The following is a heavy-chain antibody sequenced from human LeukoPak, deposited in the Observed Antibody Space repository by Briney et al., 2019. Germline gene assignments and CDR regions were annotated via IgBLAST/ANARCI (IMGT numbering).Heavy chain of an antibody. Sequence: SETLSLTCTVSGYSISSGYYWGWIRQPPGKGLEWIGSIYHSGSTYYNPSLKSRVTISVDTSKNQFSLKLSSVTAADTAVYYCARGAIGVSSFDPWGQGTLVTVSS. V-gene: IGHV4-38-2*02. J-gene: IGHJ5*02. D-gene: IGHD6-13*01. CDR1: GYSISSGYY. CDR2: IYHSGST. CDR3: ARGAIGVSSFDP.